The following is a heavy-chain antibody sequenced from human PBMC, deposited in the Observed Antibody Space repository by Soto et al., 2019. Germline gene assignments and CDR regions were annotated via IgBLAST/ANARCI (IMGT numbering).Heavy chain of an antibody. CDR3: ARVATRGWYFDL. J-gene: IGHJ2*01. Sequence: EVQLVESGGGLVQPGGSLRLSCAASGFSFSDHYMDWVRQAPGKGLEWVGRSRNKDNSYSTEYAASVKGRFTISRDDSTTSLYLQMNSLKTEDTAVYYCARVATRGWYFDLWGRGTLVTVSS. CDR1: GFSFSDHY. V-gene: IGHV3-72*01. CDR2: SRNKDNSYST. D-gene: IGHD1-1*01.